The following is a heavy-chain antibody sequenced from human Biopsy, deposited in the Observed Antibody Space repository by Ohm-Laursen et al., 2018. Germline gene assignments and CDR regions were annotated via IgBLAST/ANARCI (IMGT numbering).Heavy chain of an antibody. CDR1: DDSIRNFY. CDR3: ARLGSGDYFPTFFDF. V-gene: IGHV4-31*03. J-gene: IGHJ4*02. Sequence: TLSLTCTVSDDSIRNFYWNWIRHHPGKGLEWIGNIFYSANTYYNPSLKSRVTISVDTSKNQFSLKLSSVTAADTAVYYCARLGSGDYFPTFFDFWGQGALVTVSS. D-gene: IGHD5-12*01. CDR2: IFYSANT.